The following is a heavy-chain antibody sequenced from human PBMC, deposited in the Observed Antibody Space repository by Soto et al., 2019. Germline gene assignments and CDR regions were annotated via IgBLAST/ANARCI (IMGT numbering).Heavy chain of an antibody. CDR3: ARGHIVVVPAATYYGMDV. V-gene: IGHV1-69*06. CDR2: IIPIFGTA. Sequence: QVQLVQSGAEVKKPGSSVKVSCKASGGTFSSYAISWVRQAPGQGREWMGGIIPIFGTANYAQKFQGRVTITADKSTSTAYMELSSLRSEDTAVYYCARGHIVVVPAATYYGMDVWGQGTTVTVSS. D-gene: IGHD2-2*01. CDR1: GGTFSSYA. J-gene: IGHJ6*02.